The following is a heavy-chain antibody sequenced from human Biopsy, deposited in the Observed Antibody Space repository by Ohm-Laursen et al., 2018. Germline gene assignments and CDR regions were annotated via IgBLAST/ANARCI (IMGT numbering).Heavy chain of an antibody. CDR2: ITQSGST. Sequence: PGTLSLTCAVYGGSFNGYFWSWIRQPPGKGLEWIGDITQSGSTNYSPSLKSRVTISVDTAKKQFSLSLRSVTAADTAAYYCARVPLPGIGAAYQGRFLYGMDVWGQGTTVSVSS. CDR3: ARVPLPGIGAAYQGRFLYGMDV. J-gene: IGHJ6*02. CDR1: GGSFNGYF. V-gene: IGHV4-34*01. D-gene: IGHD6-13*01.